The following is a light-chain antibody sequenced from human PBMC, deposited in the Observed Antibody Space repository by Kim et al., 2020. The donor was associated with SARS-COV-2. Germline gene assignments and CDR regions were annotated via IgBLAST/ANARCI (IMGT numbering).Light chain of an antibody. Sequence: EIVLTQSPGTLSLSPGERATLSCRASQSVSNNYLAWYQHKPGQAPRLLIFGASSRATGIPDRFSGSGSGTDFTLTITRLEPEDFAVYYCQQYGASPLTFGGGTKLEI. V-gene: IGKV3-20*01. J-gene: IGKJ4*01. CDR1: QSVSNNY. CDR2: GAS. CDR3: QQYGASPLT.